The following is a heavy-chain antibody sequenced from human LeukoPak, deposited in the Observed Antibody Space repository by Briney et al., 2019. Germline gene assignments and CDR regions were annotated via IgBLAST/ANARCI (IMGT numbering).Heavy chain of an antibody. CDR2: ISYDGSNK. V-gene: IGHV3-30-3*01. Sequence: PGGSLRLSCAASGFTFSSYAMHWVRQAPGKGLEWVAVISYDGSNKYYADSVKGRFTISRDNSKNTLYLQMNSLRAEDTAVYYCANWDGEGYYYYGMDVWGQGTTVTVSS. D-gene: IGHD3-10*01. J-gene: IGHJ6*02. CDR3: ANWDGEGYYYYGMDV. CDR1: GFTFSSYA.